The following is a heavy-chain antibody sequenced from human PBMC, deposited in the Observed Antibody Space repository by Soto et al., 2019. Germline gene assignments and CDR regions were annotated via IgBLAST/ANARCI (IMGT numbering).Heavy chain of an antibody. V-gene: IGHV4-34*01. Sequence: SETLSLTCAVYGVSFSGDYWTWIRQPPGKGLEWIGEIGRSGSTDYKPSLKSRVTISLDTSKNQFSLKLRFVTAADTAVYYCARGLRGYTYGRWFDPWGQGTQVTVSS. CDR2: IGRSGST. CDR3: ARGLRGYTYGRWFDP. D-gene: IGHD5-18*01. CDR1: GVSFSGDY. J-gene: IGHJ5*02.